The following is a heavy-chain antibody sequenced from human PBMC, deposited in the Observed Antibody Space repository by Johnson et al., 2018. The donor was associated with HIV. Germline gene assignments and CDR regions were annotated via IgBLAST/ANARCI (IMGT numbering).Heavy chain of an antibody. J-gene: IGHJ3*02. D-gene: IGHD3-22*01. V-gene: IGHV3-7*02. CDR3: AAGDSSCYYRQTDAFDI. CDR2: IKKDGSNK. Sequence: VQLVESGGGLVQPGGSLRLSCAASGFTFGRYWMSWVRQAPGKGLEWVANIKKDGSNKYYADSVKGRFTISRDNSKNTLYLQMNSLRAEDTAVYYCAAGDSSCYYRQTDAFDIWGQGTMVTVSS. CDR1: GFTFGRYW.